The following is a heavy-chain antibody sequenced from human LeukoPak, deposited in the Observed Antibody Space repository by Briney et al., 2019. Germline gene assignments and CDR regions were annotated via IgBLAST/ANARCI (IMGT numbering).Heavy chain of an antibody. V-gene: IGHV1-18*01. D-gene: IGHD2-2*01. J-gene: IGHJ5*02. CDR3: ARNISPGVPAAIGDWFDP. CDR1: GYTFTSYG. CDR2: ISAYNGNT. Sequence: ASVKVSCKATGYTFTSYGISWVRQAPGQGLEWMGWISAYNGNTNYAQKLQGRVTMTTDTSTSTAYMELRSLRSDDTAVYYCARNISPGVPAAIGDWFDPWGQGTLVTVSS.